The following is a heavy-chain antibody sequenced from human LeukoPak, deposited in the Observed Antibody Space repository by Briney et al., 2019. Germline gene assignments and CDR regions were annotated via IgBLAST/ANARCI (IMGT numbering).Heavy chain of an antibody. J-gene: IGHJ4*02. CDR3: ARVSYYGSGSYYRFDY. CDR2: IYYSGST. Sequence: SETLSLTCTVSGGSISSGGYYWSWIRQHPGKGLEWIGYIYYSGSTYYNPSLKSRVTISVGTSKNQFSLKLSSVTAADTAVYYCARVSYYGSGSYYRFDYWGQGTLVTVSS. D-gene: IGHD3-10*01. CDR1: GGSISSGGYY. V-gene: IGHV4-31*03.